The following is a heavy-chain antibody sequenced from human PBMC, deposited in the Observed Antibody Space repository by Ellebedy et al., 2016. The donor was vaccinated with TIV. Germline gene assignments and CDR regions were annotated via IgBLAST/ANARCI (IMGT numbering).Heavy chain of an antibody. CDR1: GYTFTSYA. CDR3: ARGLVPARIDY. CDR2: INAGNGNT. J-gene: IGHJ4*02. Sequence: ASVKVSXXASGYTFTSYAMHWVRQAPGQRLEWMGWINAGNGNTKYSQKFQGRVTITRDTSASTAYMELSSLRSEDTAVYYCARGLVPARIDYWGQGTLVTVSS. D-gene: IGHD2-2*01. V-gene: IGHV1-3*01.